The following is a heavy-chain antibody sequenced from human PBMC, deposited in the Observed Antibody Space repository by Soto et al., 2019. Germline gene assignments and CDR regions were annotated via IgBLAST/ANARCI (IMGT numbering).Heavy chain of an antibody. V-gene: IGHV4-39*01. D-gene: IGHD1-26*01. Sequence: PSETLSLTCTVSGGSISSNSYYWGWIRQPPGKGLEWIGSIYYSGTTYYNPSLRSRVTISVDTSNNQFSLKLSSVTAADTAVYFCARHTPPPSGSAPYYWGQGTLVTVSS. CDR3: ARHTPPPSGSAPYY. J-gene: IGHJ4*02. CDR1: GGSISSNSYY. CDR2: IYYSGTT.